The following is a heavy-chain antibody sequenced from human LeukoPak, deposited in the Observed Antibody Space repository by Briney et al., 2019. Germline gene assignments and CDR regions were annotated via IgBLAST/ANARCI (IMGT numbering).Heavy chain of an antibody. CDR1: GYTFINNW. D-gene: IGHD3-3*01. J-gene: IGHJ5*02. CDR3: ARGPHRRTYDRDNWFDP. CDR2: INPTGTGT. Sequence: ASVKVSCKASGYTFINNWMHWVRQAPGQGLEWIGLINPTGTGTLYAQKFQGRVTMTRDMSTSTDYMELSSLRSEDTAVYYCARGPHRRTYDRDNWFDPWGQGTLVTVSS. V-gene: IGHV1-46*01.